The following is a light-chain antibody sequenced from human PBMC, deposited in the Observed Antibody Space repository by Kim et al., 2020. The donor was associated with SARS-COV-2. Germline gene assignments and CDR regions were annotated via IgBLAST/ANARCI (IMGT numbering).Light chain of an antibody. CDR2: RAS. J-gene: IGKJ1*01. V-gene: IGKV1-5*03. Sequence: DIQMTQSPSTLSASVGDRVTITCRASQSISDFLAWYQQKPGKAPKLLIYRASNLKSGVPSRFSGSGSGTEFTLTTSSLQPDDFATYYCQQYRSYPWTFGQGTTVDIK. CDR3: QQYRSYPWT. CDR1: QSISDF.